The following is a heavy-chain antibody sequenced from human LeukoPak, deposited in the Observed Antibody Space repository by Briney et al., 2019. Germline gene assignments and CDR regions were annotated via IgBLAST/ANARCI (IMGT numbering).Heavy chain of an antibody. D-gene: IGHD2-2*01. V-gene: IGHV3-73*01. CDR1: GFSLSDSH. CDR3: SRQTVSCHDF. J-gene: IGHJ4*02. CDR2: IRSRRDNYAT. Sequence: GGSLRLSCAASGFSLSDSHMHWVRQAPGKGLEWVGHIRSRRDNYATAYGVSVQGRFTISRDDSNNMACLQMNSLTADDTAVYYCSRQTVSCHDFWGQGTLVTASS.